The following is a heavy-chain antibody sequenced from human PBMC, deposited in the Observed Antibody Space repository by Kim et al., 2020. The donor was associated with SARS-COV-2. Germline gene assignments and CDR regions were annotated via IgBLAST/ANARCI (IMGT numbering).Heavy chain of an antibody. J-gene: IGHJ4*02. V-gene: IGHV3-53*01. CDR3: ASLEVGALDY. D-gene: IGHD1-26*01. Sequence: STYNADSVKGRFTNSRDNSKNTLYLQMNSLRAEDTAVYYCASLEVGALDYWGQGTLVTVSS. CDR2: ST.